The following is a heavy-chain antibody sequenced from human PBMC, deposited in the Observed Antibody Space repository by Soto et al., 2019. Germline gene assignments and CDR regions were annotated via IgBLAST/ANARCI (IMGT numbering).Heavy chain of an antibody. J-gene: IGHJ3*02. D-gene: IGHD1-1*01. CDR1: GFTFSDHY. V-gene: IGHV3-72*01. CDR2: IRNKDNSYST. CDR3: TSVQIYADEGGRPFTI. Sequence: EVQLVESGGGLVQPGGSLRLSCAASGFTFSDHYMDWVRQAPGKGLEWVGRIRNKDNSYSTQNAASVKGRFTISRDESKTSMSLQMNRMTRVCTAVHYCTSVQIYADEGGRPFTIWGKETVVPFSS.